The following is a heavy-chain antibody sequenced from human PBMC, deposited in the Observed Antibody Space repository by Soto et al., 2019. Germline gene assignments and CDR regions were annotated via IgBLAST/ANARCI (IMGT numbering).Heavy chain of an antibody. CDR1: GGSISSGGYD. Sequence: QVQLQESGPGLVKASQTLSLSCAVYGGSISSGGYDWSWIRQHPGKGLEWIGYIYNSGSTYYNPSLKSRVTISADTSKNQFSLKLSSVTAADTAVYHCARDPAPWGQGTLVTVSS. V-gene: IGHV4-31*11. J-gene: IGHJ5*02. CDR2: IYNSGST. CDR3: ARDPAP.